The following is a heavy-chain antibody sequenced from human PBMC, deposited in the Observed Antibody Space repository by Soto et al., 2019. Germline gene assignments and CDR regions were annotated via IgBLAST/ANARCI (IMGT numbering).Heavy chain of an antibody. J-gene: IGHJ3*02. CDR1: GGTFSTVT. Sequence: QVHLVQSGAEVRQPGASVRVSCKASGGTFSTVTINWVRQAPGQGLEWMGGIVPLFRSANYAEKFQGRVTITADESTSTAYMELSSLRSEDTAMYYCARDPKGHTAPRTFDIWGQGTLVTVSS. D-gene: IGHD4-17*01. CDR3: ARDPKGHTAPRTFDI. CDR2: IVPLFRSA. V-gene: IGHV1-69*01.